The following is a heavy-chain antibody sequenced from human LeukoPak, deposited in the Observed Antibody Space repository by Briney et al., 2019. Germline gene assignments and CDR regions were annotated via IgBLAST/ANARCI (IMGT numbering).Heavy chain of an antibody. Sequence: PGGSLRLSCAASGFTFSSYWMSWVRQAPGKGLEWVANIKQDGSEKYYVDSVKGRFTISRDNAKNSLYLQMNSLRAEDTAVYYCASGRGYSSGWGENDAFDIWGQGTMVTVSS. CDR1: GFTFSSYW. V-gene: IGHV3-7*01. CDR3: ASGRGYSSGWGENDAFDI. CDR2: IKQDGSEK. J-gene: IGHJ3*02. D-gene: IGHD6-19*01.